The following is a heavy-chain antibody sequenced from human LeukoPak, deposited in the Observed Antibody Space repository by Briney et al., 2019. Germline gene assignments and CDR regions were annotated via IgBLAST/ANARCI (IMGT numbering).Heavy chain of an antibody. Sequence: GSLRLSCVASGFTFSKGMHWVRQAPGKGLEWVGRIRNKANSYGTEYAASVKGRFTISRDDLESSLYLQMNSLQTEDTAVYYCARGGRGMIFAYFQHWGQGALVTVSS. CDR2: IRNKANSYGT. CDR3: ARGGRGMIFAYFQH. CDR1: GFTFSKG. J-gene: IGHJ1*01. D-gene: IGHD3/OR15-3a*01. V-gene: IGHV3-72*01.